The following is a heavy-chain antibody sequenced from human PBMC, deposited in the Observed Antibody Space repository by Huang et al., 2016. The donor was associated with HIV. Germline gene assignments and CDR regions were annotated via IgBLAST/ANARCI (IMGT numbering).Heavy chain of an antibody. J-gene: IGHJ6*03. Sequence: EVQLVESGGGLIQPGGSLTLYCAASGFTFSDYWMHWVRLVPGKGRVWVARINSDAIYTNYAGSVKGRFTIFRDNAKSTLYLQMNSLRVEDAAVYYCARSRRGGSSLSYFYYLDVWGKGTTVTVSS. CDR3: ARSRRGGSSLSYFYYLDV. V-gene: IGHV3-74*01. D-gene: IGHD2-15*01. CDR2: INSDAIYT. CDR1: GFTFSDYW.